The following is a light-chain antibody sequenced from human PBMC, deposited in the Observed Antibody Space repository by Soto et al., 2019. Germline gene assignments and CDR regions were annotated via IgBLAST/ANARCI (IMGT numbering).Light chain of an antibody. CDR1: QSISSW. J-gene: IGKJ1*01. CDR3: QQYTTYWT. CDR2: DAS. Sequence: DIQVTQSPSTLSASVGDRVTITCRASQSISSWLAWYQQRPGKAPKLLIYDASTLHSGVSSRFSGSGSGTEFTLTISSLQPNDSATYYCQQYTTYWTFGQGTKVDIK. V-gene: IGKV1-5*01.